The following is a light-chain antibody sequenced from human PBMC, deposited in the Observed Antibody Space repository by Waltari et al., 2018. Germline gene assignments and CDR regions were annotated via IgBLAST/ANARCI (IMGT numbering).Light chain of an antibody. V-gene: IGKV3-20*01. J-gene: IGKJ4*01. CDR2: GSS. Sequence: IVLTQSPGTLSLSPGERATLSCRASQSVSIFLAWYQQKPGQAPRLLIYGSSSRAAGVPDWSSGSGSGTDFSLTISRLEAEEFAVYYCHQYGSSPPLTFGGGTKVEIK. CDR3: HQYGSSPPLT. CDR1: QSVSIF.